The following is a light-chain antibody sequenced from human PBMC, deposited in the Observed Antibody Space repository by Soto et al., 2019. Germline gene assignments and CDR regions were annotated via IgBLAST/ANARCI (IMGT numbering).Light chain of an antibody. CDR3: QQYDTSPGT. Sequence: EIVLTQSPGTLSLSPGEIATLSCRASQSVRSRYLAWYQQIPGRAPRLLIYVASNRATGIPDRFSGSGSGTDFTLTVSRLALSDFAVYFCQQYDTSPGTFRQGTEVEIK. CDR2: VAS. CDR1: QSVRSRY. V-gene: IGKV3-20*01. J-gene: IGKJ1*01.